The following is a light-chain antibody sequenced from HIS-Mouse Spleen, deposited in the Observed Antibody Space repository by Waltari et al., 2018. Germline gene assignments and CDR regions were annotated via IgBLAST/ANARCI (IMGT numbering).Light chain of an antibody. V-gene: IGLV3-25*03. CDR3: QSADSSGTYRV. J-gene: IGLJ3*02. CDR1: ALPKQY. Sequence: SYELTQPPSVSVSPGQTARITCSGEALPKQYAYWYQQKPGQAPVLVIDKDSERPSGIPERFSGSSSGTTVTLTISGVQAEDEADYYCQSADSSGTYRVFGGGTKLTVL. CDR2: KDS.